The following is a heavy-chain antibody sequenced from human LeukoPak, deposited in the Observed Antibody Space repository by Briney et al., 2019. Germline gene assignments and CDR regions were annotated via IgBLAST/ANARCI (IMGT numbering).Heavy chain of an antibody. CDR3: ARRSGSYSNYYYYMDV. CDR2: INPNSGGT. D-gene: IGHD1-26*01. V-gene: IGHV1-2*02. Sequence: ASVKVSCKASGYTFTGYYMHWVRQAPGQGLEWMGWINPNSGGTNYAQKFQGRVTMTRDTSISTAYMELSRLRSDDTAVYYCARRSGSYSNYYYYMDVWGKGTTVTVSS. CDR1: GYTFTGYY. J-gene: IGHJ6*03.